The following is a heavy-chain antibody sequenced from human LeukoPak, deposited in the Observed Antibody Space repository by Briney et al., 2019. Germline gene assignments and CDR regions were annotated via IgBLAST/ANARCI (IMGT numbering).Heavy chain of an antibody. CDR3: ARDNAWEAAAGHAFDI. CDR1: GGSISSYY. V-gene: IGHV4-4*07. J-gene: IGHJ3*02. D-gene: IGHD6-13*01. Sequence: SETLSLTCTVSGGSISSYYWSWIRQPAGKGLEWIGRIYTSGSTNYNPSLKSRVTMSVDTSKNQFSLKLSSVTAADTAVYYCARDNAWEAAAGHAFDIWGQGTMVTVSS. CDR2: IYTSGST.